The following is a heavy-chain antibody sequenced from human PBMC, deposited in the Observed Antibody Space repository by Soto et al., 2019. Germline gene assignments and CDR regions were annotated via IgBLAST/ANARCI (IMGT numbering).Heavy chain of an antibody. CDR2: ISWNSGSI. Sequence: EVQLVESGGGLVQPGRSLRLSCAASGFTFDDYAMHWVRQAPGKGLEWVSGISWNSGSIGYADSVKGRFTISRDNAKNSLYLQMNSLRAEDTALYYCAKDLNNHYNTGGAFDIWAQGTMVTVSS. J-gene: IGHJ3*02. CDR1: GFTFDDYA. V-gene: IGHV3-9*01. CDR3: AKDLNNHYNTGGAFDI. D-gene: IGHD1-1*01.